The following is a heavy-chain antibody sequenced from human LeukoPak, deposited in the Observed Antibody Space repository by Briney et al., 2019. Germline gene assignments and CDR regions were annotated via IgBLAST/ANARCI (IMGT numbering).Heavy chain of an antibody. CDR3: AGDGSGSYMDY. CDR1: GVSVSSGSYY. D-gene: IGHD3-10*01. CDR2: IYYSGST. V-gene: IGHV4-61*01. J-gene: IGHJ4*02. Sequence: SETLSLTCTVSGVSVSSGSYYWSWIRQPPGKGLEWIGYIYYSGSTNYNPSLKSRVTISVDTSKNQFSLKLSSVTAADTAVYYCAGDGSGSYMDYWGQGTLVTVSS.